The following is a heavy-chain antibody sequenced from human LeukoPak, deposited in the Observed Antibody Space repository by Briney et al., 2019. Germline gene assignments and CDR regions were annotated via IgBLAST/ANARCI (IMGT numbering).Heavy chain of an antibody. CDR1: GYSISSGYY. J-gene: IGHJ4*02. D-gene: IGHD6-13*01. CDR3: ARDGKQQLNSHYDY. V-gene: IGHV4-38-2*02. CDR2: IYYSGST. Sequence: PSETLSLTCAVSGYSISSGYYWGWNRQPPGKGLEWIGSIYYSGSTYYNPSLKSRVTISVDTSKNQFSLKLSSVTAADTAVYYCARDGKQQLNSHYDYWGQGTLVTVSS.